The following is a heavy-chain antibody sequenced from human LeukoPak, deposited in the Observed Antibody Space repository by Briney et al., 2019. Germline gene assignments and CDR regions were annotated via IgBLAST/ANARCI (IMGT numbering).Heavy chain of an antibody. CDR3: ARGGIAVAGNFDY. J-gene: IGHJ4*02. D-gene: IGHD6-19*01. Sequence: GGSLRLSCAASGFTFSSYEMNWVRQAPGKGLEWVSYISSSSSTIYYADSVKGRFTISRDNAKNSLYLQMNSLRAEDTAVYYCARGGIAVAGNFDYWGQGTLVTVSS. V-gene: IGHV3-48*03. CDR1: GFTFSSYE. CDR2: ISSSSSTI.